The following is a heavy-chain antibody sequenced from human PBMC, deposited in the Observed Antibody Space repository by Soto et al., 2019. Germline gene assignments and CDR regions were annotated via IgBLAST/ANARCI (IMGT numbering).Heavy chain of an antibody. J-gene: IGHJ4*02. Sequence: SETLSLPCAVYGGSIRGYYWRWIRQPPGTGLEWIGEINHSGSTNYNPSLNSRVTISVDASKNQFSLKLSSVTGVDTAVYYCARRGSYYGSGSYSYHFDFWGQGAQVNGSS. CDR1: GGSIRGYY. CDR2: INHSGST. CDR3: ARRGSYYGSGSYSYHFDF. D-gene: IGHD3-10*01. V-gene: IGHV4-34*01.